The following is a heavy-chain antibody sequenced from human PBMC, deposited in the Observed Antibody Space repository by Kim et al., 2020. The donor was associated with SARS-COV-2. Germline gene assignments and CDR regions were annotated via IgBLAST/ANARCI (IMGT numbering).Heavy chain of an antibody. V-gene: IGHV3-30*01. D-gene: IGHD2-2*01. CDR3: ARDSEDIVVVPATGFDY. Sequence: VKGRFTISRDNSKNTLYLQMNSLRAEDTAVYYCARDSEDIVVVPATGFDYWGQGTLVTVSS. J-gene: IGHJ4*02.